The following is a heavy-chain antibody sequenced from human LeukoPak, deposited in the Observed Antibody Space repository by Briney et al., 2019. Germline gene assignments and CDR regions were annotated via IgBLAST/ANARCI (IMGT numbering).Heavy chain of an antibody. J-gene: IGHJ4*02. CDR3: ARHPYGSGSYYSVNLLYYCAY. CDR2: IYPSDSDT. Sequence: GESLHISCKGSGYSFTSYWIGWVRQMPGKGLEWMGIIYPSDSDTRYSPSFQGQVAISADKSISTAYLQWNSLEASDTSMCYCARHPYGSGSYYSVNLLYYCAYWGQGTLVTVSS. D-gene: IGHD3-10*01. V-gene: IGHV5-51*01. CDR1: GYSFTSYW.